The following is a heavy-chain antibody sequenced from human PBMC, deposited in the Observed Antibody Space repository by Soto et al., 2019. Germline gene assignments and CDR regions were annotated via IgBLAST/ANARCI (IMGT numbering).Heavy chain of an antibody. D-gene: IGHD6-6*01. J-gene: IGHJ6*02. CDR2: INPSGGST. CDR3: ARDQLRAARSTRYYGVDV. V-gene: IGHV1-46*01. Sequence: ASVKVSCKASGYTFTSYYMHWVRQAPGQGLEWMGIINPSGGSTSYAQKFQGRVTMTRDTSTSTVYMELSSLRSEDTAVYYCARDQLRAARSTRYYGVDVWGQGTTVTVSS. CDR1: GYTFTSYY.